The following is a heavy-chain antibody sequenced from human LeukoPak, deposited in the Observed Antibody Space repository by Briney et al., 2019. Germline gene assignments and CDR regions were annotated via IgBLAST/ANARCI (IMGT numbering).Heavy chain of an antibody. CDR1: GFTFSSYA. Sequence: GGSLRLSCAASGFTFSSYAMSWVRQAPGKGLEWVSAISGSGGSTYYADSVKGRFTISRDNSKNTLYLQMNSLRAEDTAAYYCAKGLILWFGELLPRPFDYWGQGTLVTVSS. V-gene: IGHV3-23*01. CDR3: AKGLILWFGELLPRPFDY. D-gene: IGHD3-10*01. CDR2: ISGSGGST. J-gene: IGHJ4*02.